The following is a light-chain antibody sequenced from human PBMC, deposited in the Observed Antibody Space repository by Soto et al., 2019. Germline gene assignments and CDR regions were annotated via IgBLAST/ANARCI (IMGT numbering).Light chain of an antibody. J-gene: IGLJ2*01. Sequence: QSVLTQPASVSGSPGQSITISCTGTSSDVGNYKYVSWYQQHPGKAPKLMIYEVSNRPSGVSNRFSGSKSGNTASLTISGLQAEDETDYYCSSYTSSSTLVFGGGTKVTVL. V-gene: IGLV2-14*01. CDR1: SSDVGNYKY. CDR2: EVS. CDR3: SSYTSSSTLV.